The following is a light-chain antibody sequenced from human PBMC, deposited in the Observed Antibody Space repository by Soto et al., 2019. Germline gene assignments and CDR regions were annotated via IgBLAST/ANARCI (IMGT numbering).Light chain of an antibody. CDR3: QQYNNWRPYT. J-gene: IGKJ2*01. CDR1: QSISSN. V-gene: IGKV3-15*01. CDR2: GAS. Sequence: EIVMTQSPATLSVSPGERATLSCRASQSISSNLAWYQRRPGQAPRLLIYGASARATGIPARFSGSGSGTEFTLTISSLQSEDFAVYYCQQYNNWRPYTFGQGTKLEIK.